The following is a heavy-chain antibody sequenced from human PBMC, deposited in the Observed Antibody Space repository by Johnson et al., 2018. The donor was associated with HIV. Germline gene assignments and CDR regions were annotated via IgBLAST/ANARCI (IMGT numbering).Heavy chain of an antibody. CDR3: AKASGNGYYVDAFDI. CDR1: GFTFSSCG. V-gene: IGHV3-30*02. CDR2: IRYDGSNK. J-gene: IGHJ3*02. D-gene: IGHD3-3*01. Sequence: VQLVESGGGVVQPGRSLRLSCAASGFTFSSCGMHWVRQAPGKGLEWVAFIRYDGSNKYYADSMKGRFTISRDNSKNTLYMQMNSLRAEDTAVYYCAKASGNGYYVDAFDIWGQGTRVTVS.